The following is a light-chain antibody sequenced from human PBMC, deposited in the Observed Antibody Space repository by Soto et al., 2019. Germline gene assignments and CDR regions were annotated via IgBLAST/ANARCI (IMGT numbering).Light chain of an antibody. CDR3: SSYAGSVDV. J-gene: IGLJ1*01. CDR1: SSDVGAYNY. Sequence: QSALTQPPSASGSPGQSVSISCTGTSSDVGAYNYVSWYQQHPGKAPKLMIYDVSKRPSGVPDRFSGSKSCNTASLTVSGLQAEDEADYYCSSYAGSVDVFGTGTKVTVL. CDR2: DVS. V-gene: IGLV2-8*01.